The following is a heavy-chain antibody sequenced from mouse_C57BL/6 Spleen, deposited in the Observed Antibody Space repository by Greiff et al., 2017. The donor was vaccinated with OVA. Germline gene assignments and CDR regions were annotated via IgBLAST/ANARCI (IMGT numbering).Heavy chain of an antibody. Sequence: EVNVVESGGGLVKPGGSLKLSCAASGFTFSDYGMHWVRQAPEKGLEWVAYISSGSSTIYYADTVKGRFTISRANAKNTLFLEMTSLRSEDTAMYYCARGGRDYWGQGTLVTVSA. CDR2: ISSGSSTI. V-gene: IGHV5-17*01. CDR1: GFTFSDYG. D-gene: IGHD3-3*01. J-gene: IGHJ3*01. CDR3: ARGGRDY.